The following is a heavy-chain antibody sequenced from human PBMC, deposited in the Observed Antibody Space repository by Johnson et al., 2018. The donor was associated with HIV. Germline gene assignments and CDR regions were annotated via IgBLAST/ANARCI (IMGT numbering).Heavy chain of an antibody. D-gene: IGHD3-10*01. CDR2: ISGSNASP. V-gene: IGHV3-23*04. Sequence: MQLVESGGALVQPGGSLRLSCVASGFTFSSCAMSWVRQAPGTGLEWGSGISGSNASPYYADSVKGRFTISRDNSQNTLFLQMNSLRVEDPVIYYFAKDRIMVRGVIGAFYIWGQGTMVTVSS. CDR3: AKDRIMVRGVIGAFYI. J-gene: IGHJ3*02. CDR1: GFTFSSCA.